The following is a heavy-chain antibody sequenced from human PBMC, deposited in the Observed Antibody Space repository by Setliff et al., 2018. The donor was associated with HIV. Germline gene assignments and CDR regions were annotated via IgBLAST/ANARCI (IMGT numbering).Heavy chain of an antibody. CDR2: IYYSGTT. D-gene: IGHD4-4*01. V-gene: IGHV4-39*01. CDR3: ARPSAGGVYSYWYFDL. CDR1: GGTISSSDYY. Sequence: SETLSLTCTVSGGTISSSDYYWGWISQPPGKGLEWIGSIYYSGTTYYNPSLKSRVTISVDTSKNQFSLKLSSVTAADTAVYYCARPSAGGVYSYWYFDLWGRGPLVTVSS. J-gene: IGHJ2*01.